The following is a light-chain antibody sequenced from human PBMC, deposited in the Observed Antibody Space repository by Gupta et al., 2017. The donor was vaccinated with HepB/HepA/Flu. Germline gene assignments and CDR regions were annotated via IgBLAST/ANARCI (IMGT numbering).Light chain of an antibody. V-gene: IGKV1-17*01. Sequence: DIQLPSSPSSLSATVGDRVTITCRATQVSRDDLGWYQPKPGKAPKCLIYATSSLQGGVPSRCGGGGAATEGTSTSSSLQPEDLASYYCLQNDSDQITFGQGTRLEIK. J-gene: IGKJ5*01. CDR3: LQNDSDQIT. CDR2: ATS. CDR1: QVSRDD.